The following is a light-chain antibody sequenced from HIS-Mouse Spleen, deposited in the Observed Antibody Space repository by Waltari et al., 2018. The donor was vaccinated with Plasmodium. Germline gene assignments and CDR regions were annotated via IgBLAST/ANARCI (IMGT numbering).Light chain of an antibody. CDR1: QSVSSSY. CDR3: QQYGSSPYT. CDR2: GAS. Sequence: EIVLTQSPGTLSLSPGERATLSCRASQSVSSSYLAWYQQKPGQAPRPLIYGASSRATVIPDRFSGSGSVTDFTLTISRLEPEDFAVYYCQQYGSSPYTFGQGTKLEIK. V-gene: IGKV3-20*01. J-gene: IGKJ2*01.